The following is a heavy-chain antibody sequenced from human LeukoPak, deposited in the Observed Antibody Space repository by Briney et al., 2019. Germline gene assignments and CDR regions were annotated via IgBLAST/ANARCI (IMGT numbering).Heavy chain of an antibody. J-gene: IGHJ4*02. CDR3: ARDYYASGSHDY. CDR2: IHSSGGTI. CDR1: GFTFSTYN. D-gene: IGHD3-10*01. V-gene: IGHV3-48*04. Sequence: PGGSLRLSCAASGFTFSTYNMNWVRQAPGKGLEWVSYIHSSGGTIYYADSVKGRFTISRDSAKNSVYLRMNSLRAEDTALYYCARDYYASGSHDYWGQGTLVTVSS.